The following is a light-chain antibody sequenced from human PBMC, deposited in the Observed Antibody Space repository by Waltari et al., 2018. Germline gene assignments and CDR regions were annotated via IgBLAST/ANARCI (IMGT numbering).Light chain of an antibody. CDR2: DVS. CDR1: SSDVGGYNY. CDR3: NSYTSSSTWV. Sequence: QSALTQPASVSGSPGQSIPISCTGTSSDVGGYNYVSWYQQHPGKAPKLMIYDVSNRPSGVSDRFSGSKSGDTASLTISGLQAEDEADYYCNSYTSSSTWVFGGGTKLTVL. V-gene: IGLV2-14*03. J-gene: IGLJ3*02.